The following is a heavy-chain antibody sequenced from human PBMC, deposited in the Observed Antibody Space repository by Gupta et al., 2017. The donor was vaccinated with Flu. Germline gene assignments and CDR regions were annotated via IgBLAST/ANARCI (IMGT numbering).Heavy chain of an antibody. J-gene: IGHJ4*02. CDR3: TKEGSAYFGFFDY. V-gene: IGHV3-48*03. Sequence: EEQLVESGGGLVQPGGSLRLSCAASGFTFSAYGMKWVRQAPGKGLEWLSYISSTDSATYYADSVKGRFTISRDNAKNSLYLQMNSLRAEDTAVYYCTKEGSAYFGFFDYWGQGSLVTVSS. CDR1: GFTFSAYG. CDR2: ISSTDSAT. D-gene: IGHD3-22*01.